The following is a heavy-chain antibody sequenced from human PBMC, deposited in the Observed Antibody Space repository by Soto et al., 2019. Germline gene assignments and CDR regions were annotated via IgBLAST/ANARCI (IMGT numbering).Heavy chain of an antibody. CDR2: IHHSGST. Sequence: QVQLQESGPGLVEPSQTLSLTCTVSGASISGEGWYWSWIRQYSGRGLEWIGYIHHSGSTYSNPSLKSRVSISVDTSKTPFFLKLTFVTAADTAVYYCAMAWTATAGWANWFALWGQGTLVTVSS. J-gene: IGHJ5*02. CDR1: GASISGEGWY. CDR3: AMAWTATAGWANWFAL. D-gene: IGHD6-13*01. V-gene: IGHV4-31*03.